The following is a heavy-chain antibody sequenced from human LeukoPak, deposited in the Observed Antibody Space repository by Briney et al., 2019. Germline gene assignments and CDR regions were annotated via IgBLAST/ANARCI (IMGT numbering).Heavy chain of an antibody. CDR2: LYSAGST. Sequence: TGGSLRLSCAASEFSVKYNYMTWVRQAPGKELEWVSLLYSAGSTNYADSVKGRFTISRDDSKNTVYLQMNSLRAEDTAVYYCARWTNFHAFDIWGQGTLVTVSS. V-gene: IGHV3-53*01. CDR3: ARWTNFHAFDI. D-gene: IGHD1-1*01. CDR1: EFSVKYNY. J-gene: IGHJ3*02.